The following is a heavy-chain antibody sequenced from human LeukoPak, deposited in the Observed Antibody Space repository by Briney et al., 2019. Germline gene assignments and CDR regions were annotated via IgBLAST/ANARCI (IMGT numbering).Heavy chain of an antibody. CDR2: ISAYNGNT. D-gene: IGHD5-18*01. V-gene: IGHV1-18*01. J-gene: IGHJ6*03. CDR1: GYTFTSYG. Sequence: ASVKVSCKASGYTFTSYGISWVRQAPGQGLEWMGWISAYNGNTNYAQKLQGRVTMTTDTSTSTAYMELRSLRSDDTAVYYCASMLPAMTHYYYYMDVWGKGTTVTVSS. CDR3: ASMLPAMTHYYYYMDV.